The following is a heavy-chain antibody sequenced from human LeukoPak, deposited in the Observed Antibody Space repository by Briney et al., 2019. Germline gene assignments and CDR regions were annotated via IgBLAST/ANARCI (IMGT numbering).Heavy chain of an antibody. CDR1: GGTFSSYA. CDR2: IIPILGTA. Sequence: SVKVSCKASGGTFSSYAISWVRQAPGQGLEWMGRIIPILGTANYAQKFQGRVTITTDESTSTAYMELSSLRSEDTAVYYCARGPLGRRGYSGYVTFDYWGQGTLVTVSS. V-gene: IGHV1-69*05. CDR3: ARGPLGRRGYSGYVTFDY. J-gene: IGHJ4*02. D-gene: IGHD5-12*01.